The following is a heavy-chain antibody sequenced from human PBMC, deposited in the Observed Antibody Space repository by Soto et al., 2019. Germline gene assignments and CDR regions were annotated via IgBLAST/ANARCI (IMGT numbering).Heavy chain of an antibody. D-gene: IGHD2-15*01. CDR2: ISYDGSNK. CDR1: GFTFSSYA. CDR3: ARDYKRFATGDGFDP. Sequence: GGSLRLSCAASGFTFSSYAMHWVRQAPGKGLEWVAVISYDGSNKYYADSVKGRFTISRDNSKNTLYLQMNRLRAEDTAVYYCARDYKRFATGDGFDPWGQGTLVTVSS. V-gene: IGHV3-30-3*01. J-gene: IGHJ5*02.